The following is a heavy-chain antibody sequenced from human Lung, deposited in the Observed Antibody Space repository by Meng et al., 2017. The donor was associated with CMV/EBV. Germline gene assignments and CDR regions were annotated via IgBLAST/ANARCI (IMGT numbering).Heavy chain of an antibody. Sequence: SXTXSLXCTVSGGSISSYYWSWIRQPPGKGLEWIGYIYYSGSTNYNPSLKSRVTISVDTSKNQFSLKLSSVTAADTAVYYCARSDFWSGYGMDVWGQGNTVTVS. V-gene: IGHV4-59*01. CDR1: GGSISSYY. J-gene: IGHJ6*02. CDR2: IYYSGST. CDR3: ARSDFWSGYGMDV. D-gene: IGHD3-3*01.